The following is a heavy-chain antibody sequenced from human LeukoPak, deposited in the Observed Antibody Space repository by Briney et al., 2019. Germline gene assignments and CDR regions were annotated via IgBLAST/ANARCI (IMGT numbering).Heavy chain of an antibody. CDR2: IYTSGNT. J-gene: IGHJ5*02. Sequence: TSETLSLTCTVAGGSISSGNYYWSWIRQPAGTGLEWIGRIYTSGNTNYNPSLKSRVTVSIDTSKNQFSLKLSSVTAADTAVYYCARDLITTPYNWFDPWRPGTLVIVSS. D-gene: IGHD3-3*01. CDR3: ARDLITTPYNWFDP. CDR1: GGSISSGNYY. V-gene: IGHV4-61*02.